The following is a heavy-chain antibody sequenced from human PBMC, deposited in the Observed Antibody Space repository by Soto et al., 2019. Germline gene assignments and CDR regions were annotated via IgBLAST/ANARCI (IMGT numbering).Heavy chain of an antibody. CDR2: IYYSGST. Sequence: SETLSLTCTVSGGSISSGGYYWSWIRQHPGKGLEWIGYIYYSGSTYYNPSLKSRVTISVDTSKNQFSLKLSSVTAADTAVYYCARGRINWNHDSYYFDYWGQGTLVTVSS. D-gene: IGHD1-20*01. CDR3: ARGRINWNHDSYYFDY. CDR1: GGSISSGGYY. V-gene: IGHV4-31*03. J-gene: IGHJ4*02.